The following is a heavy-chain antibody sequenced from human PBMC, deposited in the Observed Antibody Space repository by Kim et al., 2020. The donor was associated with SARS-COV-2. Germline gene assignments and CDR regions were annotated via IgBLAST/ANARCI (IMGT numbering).Heavy chain of an antibody. D-gene: IGHD1-1*01. CDR3: ARHENWNDFPRVALLFDY. J-gene: IGHJ4*02. V-gene: IGHV4-39*01. CDR1: GGSISSSSYY. Sequence: SETLSLTCTVSGGSISSSSYYWGWIRQPPGKGLEWIGSIYYSGSTYYNPSLKSRVTISVDTSKNQFSLKLSSVTAADTAVYYCARHENWNDFPRVALLFDYWGQGTLVTVSS. CDR2: IYYSGST.